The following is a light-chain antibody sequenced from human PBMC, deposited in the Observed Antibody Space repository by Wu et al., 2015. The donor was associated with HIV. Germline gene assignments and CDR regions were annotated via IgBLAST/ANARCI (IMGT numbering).Light chain of an antibody. V-gene: IGKV3-15*01. CDR1: QSVNTK. Sequence: EVVMTQFPATLSVSAGDRATLSCRASQSVNTKVAWYQQKPGQAPRLLVYGPSTRATGVPARFTGSGSGTDFTLTITSLQSEDFAVYFCQQYNYWPSFGGGTEVEL. CDR3: QQYNYWPS. J-gene: IGKJ4*01. CDR2: GPS.